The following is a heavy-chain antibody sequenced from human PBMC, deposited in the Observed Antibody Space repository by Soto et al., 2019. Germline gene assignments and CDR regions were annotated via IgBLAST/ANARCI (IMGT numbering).Heavy chain of an antibody. CDR3: ARYCSGGSCHSSRLDY. CDR1: GGSISSGGYY. V-gene: IGHV4-31*03. J-gene: IGHJ4*02. Sequence: QVQLQESGPGLVKPSQTLSLTCTVSGGSISSGGYYWSWIRQHPGKGLEWIGYIYYSGCTYYNPSRKSRVTIYIDTSKIQFPLKLSSAAAADTAVYSCARYCSGGSCHSSRLDYWGQGTLVTVSS. CDR2: IYYSGCT. D-gene: IGHD2-15*01.